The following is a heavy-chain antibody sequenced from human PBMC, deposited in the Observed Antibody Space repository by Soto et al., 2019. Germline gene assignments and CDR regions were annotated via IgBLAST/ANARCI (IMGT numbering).Heavy chain of an antibody. D-gene: IGHD2-2*01. Sequence: PGGSLRLSCAASGFTFSSYEMNWVRQAPGKGLEWVSYISSSGSTIYYSDSVKGRFTISRDNAKNSLYLQMNRLRAEDTAVYYCARQYCSSTSCYYYYYYGMDVGGQRTTVT. J-gene: IGHJ6*02. CDR3: ARQYCSSTSCYYYYYYGMDV. CDR2: ISSSGSTI. CDR1: GFTFSSYE. V-gene: IGHV3-48*03.